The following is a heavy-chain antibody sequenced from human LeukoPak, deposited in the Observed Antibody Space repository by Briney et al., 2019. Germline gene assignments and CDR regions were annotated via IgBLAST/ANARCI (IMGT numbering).Heavy chain of an antibody. J-gene: IGHJ5*02. Sequence: GGSLRLSCAVSGFTFSSYAMGWVRQAPGKGLEWVSAISESGGTTNYADSVKGRFTISRDSSKNTLYLQMNSLRAEDTAVYYRTKDLGSVPWFDPWGQGTLVTVSS. CDR3: TKDLGSVPWFDP. D-gene: IGHD3-10*01. CDR2: ISESGGTT. V-gene: IGHV3-23*01. CDR1: GFTFSSYA.